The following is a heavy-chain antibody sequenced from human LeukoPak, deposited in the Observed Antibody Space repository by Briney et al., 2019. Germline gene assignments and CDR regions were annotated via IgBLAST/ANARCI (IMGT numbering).Heavy chain of an antibody. CDR1: GYTFSGYY. CDR2: INPNSGGT. V-gene: IGHV1-2*02. CDR3: ARGKKYSSGWFIYYYYYMDV. Sequence: ASVKVSCKASGYTFSGYYIHWVRQAPGQGLEWMGWINPNSGGTNYAQKFQGRVTMTRDTSISTAYMELSRLRSDDTAVYYCARGKKYSSGWFIYYYYYMDVWGKGTTVTVSS. D-gene: IGHD6-19*01. J-gene: IGHJ6*03.